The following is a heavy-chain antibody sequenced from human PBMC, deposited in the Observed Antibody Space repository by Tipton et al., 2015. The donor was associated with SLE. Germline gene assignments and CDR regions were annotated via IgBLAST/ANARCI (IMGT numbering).Heavy chain of an antibody. V-gene: IGHV4-39*07. CDR1: GGSISSSSYY. D-gene: IGHD3-10*01. CDR3: ARDYYGSGFDAVDI. CDR2: IYYSGST. Sequence: TLSLTYTVSGGSISSSSYYWGWIRQPPGKGLEWIGSIYYSGSTYYNPSLKSRVTISVDTSKNQFSLKLSSVTAADTAVYYCARDYYGSGFDAVDIWGQGTMVTVSS. J-gene: IGHJ3*02.